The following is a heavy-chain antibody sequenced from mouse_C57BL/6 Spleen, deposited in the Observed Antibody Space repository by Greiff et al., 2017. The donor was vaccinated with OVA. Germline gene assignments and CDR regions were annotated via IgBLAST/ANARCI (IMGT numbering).Heavy chain of an antibody. CDR2: IDPETGGT. Sequence: QVQLQQSGPELVKPGASVTLSCKASGYTFTDYEMHWVKQTPVHGLEWIGAIDPETGGTAYNQKFKGKAILTADKSSSTAYMELRSLTSEDSAVYYCTRRGELVAFDYWGQGTTLTVSS. CDR1: GYTFTDYE. D-gene: IGHD4-1*01. CDR3: TRRGELVAFDY. V-gene: IGHV1-15*01. J-gene: IGHJ2*01.